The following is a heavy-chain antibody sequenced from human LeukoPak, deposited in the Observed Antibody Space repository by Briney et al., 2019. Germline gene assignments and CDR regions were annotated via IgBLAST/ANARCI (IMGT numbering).Heavy chain of an antibody. CDR1: GFIVSSNY. CDR3: ARVTGTAQDY. J-gene: IGHJ4*02. Sequence: GGSLRLSCAASGFIVSSNYMSWVRQAPGKGLEWVAVISYDGSNKYYADSVKGRFTISRDNSKNTLYLQMNSLRAEDTAVYYCARVTGTAQDYWGQGTLVTVSS. D-gene: IGHD1-20*01. V-gene: IGHV3-30-3*01. CDR2: ISYDGSNK.